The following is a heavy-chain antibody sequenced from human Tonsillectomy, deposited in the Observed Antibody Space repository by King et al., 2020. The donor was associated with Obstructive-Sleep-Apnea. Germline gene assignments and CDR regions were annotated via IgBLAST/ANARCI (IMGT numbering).Heavy chain of an antibody. Sequence: QLPESGPGLVKPSETLSLTCIVSGVSISRTSYYWGWIRQPPGKGLEWIGSIYGSGSTYYSPSLKSRVTMSVDTSRNQFSLKLISVTAADTAVYYCARLPVGGVGYVDYWGPGTLVTVSS. CDR2: IYGSGST. CDR3: ARLPVGGVGYVDY. D-gene: IGHD3-16*01. J-gene: IGHJ4*02. CDR1: GVSISRTSYY. V-gene: IGHV4-39*07.